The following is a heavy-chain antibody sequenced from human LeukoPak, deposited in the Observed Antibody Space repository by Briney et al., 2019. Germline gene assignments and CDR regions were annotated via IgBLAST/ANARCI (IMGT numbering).Heavy chain of an antibody. D-gene: IGHD2-8*02. CDR1: GFIFSPYW. Sequence: GGSLTLSCAASGFIFSPYWVTWVRQAPGMGLEWVANMKEGGGEKFYVDSVRGRFTISRDNAKNSVYLQMNSLRVEDTGVYYCARVRTEWYIDLWGRGTLVTVST. CDR2: MKEGGGEK. V-gene: IGHV3-7*01. J-gene: IGHJ2*01. CDR3: ARVRTEWYIDL.